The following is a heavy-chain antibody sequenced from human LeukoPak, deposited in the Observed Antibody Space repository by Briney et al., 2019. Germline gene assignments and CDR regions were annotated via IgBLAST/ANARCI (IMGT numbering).Heavy chain of an antibody. V-gene: IGHV3-74*01. CDR1: SFTLCKYW. CDR3: AKEEGYWFDP. Sequence: GGSLRLSCGVWSFTLCKYWVHWVRQAPGKGLVWVSRINTDGRSTYYADSVKGRFTISRDNAKNTLYLQMNSLRAEDTALYYCAKEEGYWFDPWGQGTLVTVTS. CDR2: INTDGRST. J-gene: IGHJ5*02.